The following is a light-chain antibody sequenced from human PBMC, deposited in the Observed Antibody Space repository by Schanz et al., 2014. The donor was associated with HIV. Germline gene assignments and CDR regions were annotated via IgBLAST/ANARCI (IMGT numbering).Light chain of an antibody. CDR3: SSYTTSTTVV. Sequence: QSALTQPPSASGSPGQSVTISCTGTSSDVGGYNHVSWYQQHPGRAPKLILYDVSSRPSGVSNRFSGSKSGNTASLTISGLQAEDEADYYCSSYTTSTTVVFGGGTKLTVL. CDR1: SSDVGGYNH. V-gene: IGLV2-14*03. CDR2: DVS. J-gene: IGLJ2*01.